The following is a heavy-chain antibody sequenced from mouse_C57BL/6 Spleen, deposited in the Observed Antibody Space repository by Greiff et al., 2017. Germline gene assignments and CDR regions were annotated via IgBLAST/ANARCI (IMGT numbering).Heavy chain of an antibody. D-gene: IGHD1-1*02. V-gene: IGHV1-84*01. CDR2: IYPGGGNT. J-gene: IGHJ4*01. Sequence: QVHVKQSGPELVKPGASVKISCTASGYTFTDYYINWVKQRPGQGLEWIGWIYPGGGNTKYNEKFKGKATLTVDTSSSTAYMQLSSLPSEDSAVXFCARAVVPGDAMDDWGQGTSVTVSS. CDR3: ARAVVPGDAMDD. CDR1: GYTFTDYY.